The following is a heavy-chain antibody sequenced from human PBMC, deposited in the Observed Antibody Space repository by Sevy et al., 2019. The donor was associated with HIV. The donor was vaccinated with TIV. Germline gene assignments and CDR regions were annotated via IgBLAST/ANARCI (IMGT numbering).Heavy chain of an antibody. CDR2: IKQDGGEK. Sequence: GGSLRLSCEASGFTFRRYWMTWVRQAPGMGLEWVANIKQDGGEKYSVASVKGRFTISRDNAKNSLYLQMNSLRVEDTAVYYCARLRDDSSGFHLDYWGQGTLVTVSS. CDR3: ARLRDDSSGFHLDY. CDR1: GFTFRRYW. D-gene: IGHD3-22*01. V-gene: IGHV3-7*01. J-gene: IGHJ4*02.